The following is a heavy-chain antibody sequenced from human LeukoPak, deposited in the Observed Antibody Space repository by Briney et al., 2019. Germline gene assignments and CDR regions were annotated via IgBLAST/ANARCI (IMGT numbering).Heavy chain of an antibody. D-gene: IGHD4-17*01. J-gene: IGHJ6*03. CDR3: AKPFYGDYSYYYMDV. CDR2: IRYDGSNK. CDR1: GFTFSSYG. Sequence: PGGSLRLSCAASGFTFSSYGMHWVRQAPGKGLEWVAFIRYDGSNKYYADSVKGRFTISRDNSKNTLYLQMNSLRAEDTAVYYCAKPFYGDYSYYYMDVWGKGTTVTVSS. V-gene: IGHV3-30*02.